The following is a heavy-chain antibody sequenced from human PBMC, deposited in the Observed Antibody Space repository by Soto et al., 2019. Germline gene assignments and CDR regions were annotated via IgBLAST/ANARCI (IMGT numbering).Heavy chain of an antibody. D-gene: IGHD5-12*01. J-gene: IGHJ4*02. CDR3: ARGQEGVVATH. Sequence: QVQLQQWGAGLLKPSETLSLNCAVNGGSLSGFYWSWIRQPPGKGLEWIGEIKDGGYTNYSPSLKSRATISSDWSHNPLSLRLNSVTAADTGVDYCARGQEGVVATHWDQGALVTVSS. CDR2: IKDGGYT. V-gene: IGHV4-34*01. CDR1: GGSLSGFY.